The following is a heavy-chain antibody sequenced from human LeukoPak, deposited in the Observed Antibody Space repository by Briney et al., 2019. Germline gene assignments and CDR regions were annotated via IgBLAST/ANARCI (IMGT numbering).Heavy chain of an antibody. D-gene: IGHD6-19*01. CDR1: DDSLSSDF. CDR3: ARLPDVSGWPFDY. V-gene: IGHV4-59*01. J-gene: IGHJ4*02. CDR2: IRYSGRT. Sequence: SETLSLPCTASDDSLSSDFWTWIRLPPGKGLEWIGYIRYSGRTEYNPTLKSRVTISIQTSKDQFSLKLTTVTAADTAIYYCARLPDVSGWPFDYWGQGILVTVSS.